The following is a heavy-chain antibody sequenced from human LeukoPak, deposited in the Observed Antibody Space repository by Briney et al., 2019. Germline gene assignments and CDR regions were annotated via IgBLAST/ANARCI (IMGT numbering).Heavy chain of an antibody. CDR3: ARSVTLIARVSGY. J-gene: IGHJ4*02. D-gene: IGHD3-22*01. CDR1: GFTFTSDA. CDR2: ISSSSSTI. V-gene: IGHV3-48*01. Sequence: GGSLRLSCAASGFTFTSDAMTWVRQAPGKGLEWVSYISSSSSTIYYADSVKGRFTISRDNAKNSLYLQMNGLGAEDTAVYYCARSVTLIARVSGYWRQGTLATVPS.